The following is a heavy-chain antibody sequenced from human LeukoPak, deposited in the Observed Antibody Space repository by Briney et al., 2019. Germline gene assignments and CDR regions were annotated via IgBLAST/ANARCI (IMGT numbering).Heavy chain of an antibody. Sequence: GASVKVSCKASGYTFTSYDINWVRQATGQGLEWMGWMNPNSGNTGYAQKFQGRVTITRNTSISTAYMEVSSLRSEDTAVYYCARLYGSGSYYYYYMDVWGKGTTVTVSS. V-gene: IGHV1-8*03. D-gene: IGHD3-10*01. J-gene: IGHJ6*03. CDR2: MNPNSGNT. CDR1: GYTFTSYD. CDR3: ARLYGSGSYYYYYMDV.